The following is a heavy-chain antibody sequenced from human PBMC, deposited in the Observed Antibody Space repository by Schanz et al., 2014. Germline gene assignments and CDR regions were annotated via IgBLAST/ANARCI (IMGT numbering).Heavy chain of an antibody. CDR3: TRGGYSYALSAFDI. J-gene: IGHJ3*02. V-gene: IGHV1-18*01. D-gene: IGHD5-18*01. CDR2: ISAYNGHT. CDR1: RYTFNTYG. Sequence: QGQLVQSGPEVKEPGASVKVSCEASRYTFNTYGLNWVRQAPGQGLEWMGWISAYNGHTLYAQKFQGRVTMTTDTSTSTSYMELRSLRSDDTALYYCTRGGYSYALSAFDIWGQGTMVTVSP.